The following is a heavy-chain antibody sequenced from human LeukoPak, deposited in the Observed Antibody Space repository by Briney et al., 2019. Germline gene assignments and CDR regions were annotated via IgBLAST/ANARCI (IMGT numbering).Heavy chain of an antibody. CDR3: AREGAQGRHGSSSWLDYFDY. J-gene: IGHJ4*02. D-gene: IGHD6-13*01. V-gene: IGHV1-8*03. CDR2: MNPNSGNT. Sequence: GASVKVSCRASGYTFTSYDINWVRQATGQGLEWMGWMNPNSGNTGYAQKFQGRVTITRNTSISTAYMELSSLRSEDTAVYYCAREGAQGRHGSSSWLDYFDYWGQGTLVTVSS. CDR1: GYTFTSYD.